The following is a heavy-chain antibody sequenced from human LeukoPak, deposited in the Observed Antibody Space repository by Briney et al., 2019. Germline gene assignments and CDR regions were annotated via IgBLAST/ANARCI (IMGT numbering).Heavy chain of an antibody. D-gene: IGHD2-2*01. Sequence: SETLSLTCTVSGGSISSYYWSWIRQPPGKGLEWIGYIYYSGSTNYNPSLKSRVTISVDTSKNQFSLKLSSVTAADTAVYYCARVRPPSDVVVPAAKRRWFDPWGQGTLVTVSS. CDR1: GGSISSYY. J-gene: IGHJ5*02. CDR3: ARVRPPSDVVVPAAKRRWFDP. V-gene: IGHV4-59*01. CDR2: IYYSGST.